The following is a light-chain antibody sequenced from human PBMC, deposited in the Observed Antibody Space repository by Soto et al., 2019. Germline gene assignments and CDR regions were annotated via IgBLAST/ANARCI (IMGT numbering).Light chain of an antibody. V-gene: IGKV3-15*01. CDR2: GAS. CDR1: QSVSSN. CDR3: QQFYTRPRT. J-gene: IGKJ1*01. Sequence: EIVMTQSPGTLSVSPGERATLSCRASQSVSSNLAWYQQKPGQAPRLLIYGASTRATGIPARFSGSGSETEFTLTISSLQSEDFAVYYCQQFYTRPRTFGQGTKVEIK.